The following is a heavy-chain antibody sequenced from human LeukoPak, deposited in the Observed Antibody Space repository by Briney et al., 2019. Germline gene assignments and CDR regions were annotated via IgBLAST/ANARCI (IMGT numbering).Heavy chain of an antibody. V-gene: IGHV1-8*01. CDR2: MNPNSDNT. Sequence: ASVKVSCKASGYTFTSYDINWVRQASGQGLEWMGWMNPNSDNTGYAQKFQGRVIMTRNTSISTAYMELSNLRSEDTAVYYCARGPYGYDFWSGYYPWWFDPWGQGTLVTVSS. J-gene: IGHJ5*02. CDR3: ARGPYGYDFWSGYYPWWFDP. D-gene: IGHD3-3*01. CDR1: GYTFTSYD.